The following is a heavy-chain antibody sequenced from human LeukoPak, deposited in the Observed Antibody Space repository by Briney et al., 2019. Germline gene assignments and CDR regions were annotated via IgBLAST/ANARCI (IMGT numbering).Heavy chain of an antibody. J-gene: IGHJ6*03. CDR1: GGSISSYY. D-gene: IGHD1-7*01. CDR2: IYYSGST. CDR3: ARGPRYNWNYGWYMDV. Sequence: SETLSLTCTVSGGSISSYYWSWIRQPPGEGLEWIGYIYYSGSTNYNPSLKSRVTISVDTSKNQFSLKLSSVTAADTAVYYCARGPRYNWNYGWYMDVWGKGTTVTVSS. V-gene: IGHV4-59*01.